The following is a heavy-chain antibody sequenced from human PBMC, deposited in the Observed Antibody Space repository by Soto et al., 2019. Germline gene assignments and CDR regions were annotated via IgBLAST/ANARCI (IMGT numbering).Heavy chain of an antibody. D-gene: IGHD6-13*01. CDR3: AKSIAAAATYYYYYGMDV. CDR1: GFTFSSYA. Sequence: GGSLRLSCAASGFTFSSYAMSWVRQAPGKGLEWVSAISGSGGSTYYADSVKGRFTISRDNSKNTLYLQMNSLRAEDTAVYYFAKSIAAAATYYYYYGMDVWGQGTTVTVS. V-gene: IGHV3-23*01. J-gene: IGHJ6*02. CDR2: ISGSGGST.